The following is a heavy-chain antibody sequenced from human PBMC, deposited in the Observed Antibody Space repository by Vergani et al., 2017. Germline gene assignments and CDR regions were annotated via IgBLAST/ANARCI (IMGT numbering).Heavy chain of an antibody. CDR2: VDPEDGET. Sequence: GQLAQSGAEVKKPGATVKISCKVSGYTFTDYYMHWVQQAPGKGLEWMGLVDPEDGETIYAEKFQGRVTITADTSTDTAYMELSSLRSEDTAVYYCARSSGYYSYYFDFWGQGTLVTVSS. CDR3: ARSSGYYSYYFDF. D-gene: IGHD3-22*01. V-gene: IGHV1-69-2*01. J-gene: IGHJ4*02. CDR1: GYTFTDYY.